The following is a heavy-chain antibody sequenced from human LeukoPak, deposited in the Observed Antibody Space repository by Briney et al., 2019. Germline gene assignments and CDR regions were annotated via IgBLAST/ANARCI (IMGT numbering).Heavy chain of an antibody. D-gene: IGHD3-3*01. CDR3: ARGAIFDY. CDR1: GGSISSSSYY. CDR2: IYYSGST. Sequence: SETLSLTCTVSGGSISSSSYYWGWIRQPPGKGLEWIGSIYYSGSTYYNPSLKSRVTISVDTSKNQFSLKLSSVTAADTAVYYCARGAIFDYWGQGTLVTVSS. V-gene: IGHV4-39*07. J-gene: IGHJ4*02.